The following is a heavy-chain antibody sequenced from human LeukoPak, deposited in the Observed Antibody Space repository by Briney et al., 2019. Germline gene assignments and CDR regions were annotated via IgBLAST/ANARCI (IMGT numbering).Heavy chain of an antibody. J-gene: IGHJ4*02. V-gene: IGHV3-11*01. CDR3: ASTLSDTAMVIDY. D-gene: IGHD5-18*01. Sequence: GGALRLSCAASGFICIDYYMSWIRQAPGKGLEWVSYSSSSGSTIYYADSVKGRFTISRDNAKNSLYLQMNSLRAEDTAVYYCASTLSDTAMVIDYWGQGTLVTVSS. CDR1: GFICIDYY. CDR2: SSSSGSTI.